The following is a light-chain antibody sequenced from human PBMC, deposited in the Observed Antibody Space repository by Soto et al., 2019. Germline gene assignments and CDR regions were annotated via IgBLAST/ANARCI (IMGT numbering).Light chain of an antibody. Sequence: DIVMTQSPLSLPVTPVEPASISCRSTQSLLHSNGYNYLYWYLQKPGQAPQLLIYEVSNRFSGVPDRFSGSGSVTDFTLKISRVEAEDVGVYYCMQSIQLPLTFGGGTKVDIK. CDR2: EVS. CDR1: QSLLHSNGYNY. CDR3: MQSIQLPLT. V-gene: IGKV2D-29*01. J-gene: IGKJ4*01.